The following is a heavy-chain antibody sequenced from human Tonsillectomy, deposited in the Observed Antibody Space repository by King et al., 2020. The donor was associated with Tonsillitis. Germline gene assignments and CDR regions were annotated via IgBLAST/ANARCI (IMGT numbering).Heavy chain of an antibody. D-gene: IGHD2-15*01. CDR3: ARERAIAVVVAAVSDAFDI. J-gene: IGHJ3*02. CDR1: GYTFTSYG. CDR2: ISTFNGNT. V-gene: IGHV1-18*04. Sequence: VQLVESGGEVKKPGASVKVSCKASGYTFTSYGISWVRQAPGQGLEWMGWISTFNGNTNYAEKLQDRVTMTTDTSTSTAYMELRSLRSDDTAVYYCARERAIAVVVAAVSDAFDIWGQGTMVTVSS.